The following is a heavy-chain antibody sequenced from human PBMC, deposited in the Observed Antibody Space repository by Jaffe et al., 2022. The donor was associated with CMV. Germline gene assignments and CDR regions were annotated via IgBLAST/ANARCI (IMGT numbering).Heavy chain of an antibody. D-gene: IGHD6-19*01. CDR2: IYYSGTT. V-gene: IGHV4-39*01. J-gene: IGHJ4*02. CDR1: ADSFSSNTYY. CDR3: ARIFSSIVVAKIDH. Sequence: QVQLQESGPGLVKPSETLSLTCSVSADSFSSNTYYWAWIRQPPGKGLEWVGSIYYSGTTFYNPSLESRVTMSVDTSKNQFSLKMRSVTAADTAVYYCARIFSSIVVAKIDHWGQGTLVTVSS.